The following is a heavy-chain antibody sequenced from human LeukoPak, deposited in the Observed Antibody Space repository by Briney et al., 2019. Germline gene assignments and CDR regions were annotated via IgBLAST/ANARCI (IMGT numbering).Heavy chain of an antibody. Sequence: GRSLRLSCAASGFTFSSYGMLWVRQAPGKGLAWVAGISYDGSNKYYADSVKGRFTISRDNSKNTLHLQMNSLRAEDSAVYYCAKEDPAVTTGLHFWGQGTLVTVSS. J-gene: IGHJ4*02. CDR3: AKEDPAVTTGLHF. CDR1: GFTFSSYG. D-gene: IGHD4-17*01. CDR2: ISYDGSNK. V-gene: IGHV3-30*18.